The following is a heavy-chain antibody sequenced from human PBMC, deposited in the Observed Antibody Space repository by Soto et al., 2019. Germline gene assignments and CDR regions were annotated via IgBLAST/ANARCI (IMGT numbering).Heavy chain of an antibody. J-gene: IGHJ4*01. CDR3: ARESVGDYPRLAY. CDR1: GGYYRSYT. D-gene: IGHD4-17*01. CDR2: VIPILGVV. Sequence: QVQVVQSGAEVKKPGSSVKVSCKASGGYYRSYTITWVRQAPGQGLEWMGRVIPILGVVNYAQKFQGKVTFTADKSTSTAYMELSSLRSDDTAVYYCARESVGDYPRLAYWGQGTLVTVSS. V-gene: IGHV1-69*08.